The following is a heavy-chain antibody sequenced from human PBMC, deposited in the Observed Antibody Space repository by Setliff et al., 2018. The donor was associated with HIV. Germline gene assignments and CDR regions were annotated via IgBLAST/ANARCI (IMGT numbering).Heavy chain of an antibody. D-gene: IGHD6-19*01. V-gene: IGHV4-39*01. Sequence: GSLRLSCAASGLTFSSYWMGWVRQAPGKGLEWIGSIYYSGSTYYNPSLRSRVTISVDTSKNQFSLKLTSVTAADTAVYYCARHHSSAPLRRWDNYYYMDVWGKGTTVTVTS. J-gene: IGHJ6*03. CDR1: GLTFSSYW. CDR2: IYYSGST. CDR3: ARHHSSAPLRRWDNYYYMDV.